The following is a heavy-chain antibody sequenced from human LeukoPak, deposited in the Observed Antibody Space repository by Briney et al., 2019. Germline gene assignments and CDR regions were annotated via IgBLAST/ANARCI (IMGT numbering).Heavy chain of an antibody. V-gene: IGHV5-51*01. Sequence: GESLKISFKGSGYSFTSYWIGWVRQMPGKGLEWMGIIYPGDSDTRYSPSFQGQVTISADKSISTAYLQWSSLKASDTAMYYCARVAVAAKGAHNWFDPWGQGTLVTVSS. D-gene: IGHD6-19*01. CDR1: GYSFTSYW. J-gene: IGHJ5*02. CDR3: ARVAVAAKGAHNWFDP. CDR2: IYPGDSDT.